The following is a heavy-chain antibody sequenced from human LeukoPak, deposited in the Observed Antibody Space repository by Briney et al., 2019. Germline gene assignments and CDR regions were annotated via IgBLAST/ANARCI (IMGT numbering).Heavy chain of an antibody. CDR2: ISSSGSTI. CDR1: GFTFSDYY. V-gene: IGHV3-11*04. J-gene: IGHJ6*03. CDR3: ARVAVVPAAILRYYYYYYMDV. Sequence: PGGSLRLSCAASGFTFSDYYMSWIRQAPGKGLEWVSYISSSGSTIYYADSVKGRFTISRDNAKNSLYLQMNSLRAEDTAVYYWARVAVVPAAILRYYYYYYMDVWGKGTTVTVSS. D-gene: IGHD2-2*02.